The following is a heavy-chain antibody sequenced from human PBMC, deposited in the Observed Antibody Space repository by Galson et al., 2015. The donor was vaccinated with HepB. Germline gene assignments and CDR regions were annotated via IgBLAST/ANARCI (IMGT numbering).Heavy chain of an antibody. CDR3: VATPQGYGMDV. CDR2: INPSDSYT. V-gene: IGHV5-10-1*01. J-gene: IGHJ6*02. Sequence: GAEVKKPGESLRISCQGSGYPFTNYWISWVRQKPGKGLEWMLNINPSDSYTNYNPSFQGHVSISADKSINTAYLQWSSLQASDTAMYYCVATPQGYGMDVWGHGTTVTVSS. CDR1: GYPFTNYW.